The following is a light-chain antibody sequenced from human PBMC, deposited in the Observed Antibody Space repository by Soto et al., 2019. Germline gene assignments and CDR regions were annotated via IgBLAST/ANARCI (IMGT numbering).Light chain of an antibody. V-gene: IGLV2-14*01. CDR1: SSDVGGYNY. Sequence: QSVLTQPASVSGSAGQSLTISCTGTSSDVGGYNYVAWYQQHPGKAPKLIIYDVINRPSGVSNRFSGSKSGNTASLTISGLQAEDEADYYCSSYTSSHTYVFGSGTKVTVL. CDR3: SSYTSSHTYV. CDR2: DVI. J-gene: IGLJ1*01.